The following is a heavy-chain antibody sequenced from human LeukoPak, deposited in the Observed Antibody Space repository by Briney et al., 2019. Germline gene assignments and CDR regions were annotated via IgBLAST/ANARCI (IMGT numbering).Heavy chain of an antibody. D-gene: IGHD3-3*01. Sequence: ASVKVSCKASGYTFTSYGISWVRQAPGQGLEWMGWISAYNGNTNYAQKLQGRVTMTTDTSTSTAYMELRSLRSDDTAVYHCARGIPFYDFWSGYYMWGQGTLVTVSS. CDR3: ARGIPFYDFWSGYYM. J-gene: IGHJ4*02. V-gene: IGHV1-18*01. CDR1: GYTFTSYG. CDR2: ISAYNGNT.